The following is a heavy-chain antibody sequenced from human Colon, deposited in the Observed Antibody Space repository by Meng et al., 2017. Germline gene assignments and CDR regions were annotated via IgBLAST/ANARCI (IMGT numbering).Heavy chain of an antibody. V-gene: IGHV3-72*01. D-gene: IGHD2-15*01. J-gene: IGHJ4*02. Sequence: GASLKISCEASGFTLSDHYVDWVRQAPGKGLEWVGRSRDKPNSYTTEYAASVRGRFTISRDDSKNSLYLQMNTLKTEDTAVYYCTRGFCSGGTCYSGDDWGQGTLVTVSS. CDR1: GFTLSDHY. CDR2: SRDKPNSYTT. CDR3: TRGFCSGGTCYSGDD.